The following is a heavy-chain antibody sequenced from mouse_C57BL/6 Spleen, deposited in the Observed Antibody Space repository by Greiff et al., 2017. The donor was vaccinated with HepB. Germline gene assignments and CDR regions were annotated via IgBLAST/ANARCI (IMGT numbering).Heavy chain of an antibody. V-gene: IGHV1-9*01. D-gene: IGHD2-1*01. CDR2: ILPGSGST. CDR3: ASYGKRGYYYAMDY. J-gene: IGHJ4*01. Sequence: VKLQQSGAELMKPGASVKLSCKATGYTFTGYWIEWVKQRPGHGLEWIGEILPGSGSTNYNEKFKGKATFTADTSSNTAYMKLSSLTTEDSAIYDCASYGKRGYYYAMDYWGQGTAVTVSS. CDR1: GYTFTGYW.